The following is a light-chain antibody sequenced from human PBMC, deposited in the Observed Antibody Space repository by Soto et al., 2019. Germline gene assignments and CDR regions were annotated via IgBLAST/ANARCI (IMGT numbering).Light chain of an antibody. CDR1: QSVSSY. Sequence: DIVLTRFSAALNWSAGGRATLSCRATQSVSSYLAWYQQKPGQAPRLLIYDASNRATGIPARFSGSGSGTDFTLTISSLEPEDFAVYYCQQRSNWPVTFGQGTRLEIK. CDR2: DAS. J-gene: IGKJ5*01. V-gene: IGKV3-11*01. CDR3: QQRSNWPVT.